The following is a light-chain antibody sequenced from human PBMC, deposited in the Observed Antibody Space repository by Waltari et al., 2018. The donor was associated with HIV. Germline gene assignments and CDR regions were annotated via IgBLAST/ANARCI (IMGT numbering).Light chain of an antibody. CDR2: RNN. Sequence: QSVLTQPPSASGTPGQRVTISCSGSSSNIGSNYGYWYQQLPGTAPKLLIYRNNQRPSGVPDGFSGSKSGTSASLAISGLRSEDEADYYCAAWDDSLSGLVFGGGTKVTVL. CDR1: SSNIGSNY. CDR3: AAWDDSLSGLV. J-gene: IGLJ3*02. V-gene: IGLV1-47*01.